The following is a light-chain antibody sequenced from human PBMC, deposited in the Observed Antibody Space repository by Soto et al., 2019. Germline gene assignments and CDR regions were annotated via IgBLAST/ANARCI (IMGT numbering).Light chain of an antibody. CDR3: CAYAGSNTYV. Sequence: QSALSQPASVSRSPGQSIAISCTGTSSDVGSYNLVSWYQQHPGKAPKLMIYDAFRRPSGVSDRFSGSRSGNTASLTISGLQSEDEADYYCCAYAGSNTYVFGTGTKLTVL. V-gene: IGLV2-23*01. J-gene: IGLJ1*01. CDR2: DAF. CDR1: SSDVGSYNL.